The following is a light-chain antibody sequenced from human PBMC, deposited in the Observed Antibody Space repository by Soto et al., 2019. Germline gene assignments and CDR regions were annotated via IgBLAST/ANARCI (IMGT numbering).Light chain of an antibody. CDR2: VNN. J-gene: IGLJ3*02. CDR3: ATWDDSLSGRV. CDR1: SSNIGSNY. Sequence: QAVATQPPSASGTPGQRVTISCSGSSSNIGSNYVYWYQQLPGTAPKLLISVNNQRPSGVPDRFSGSKSGTSASLAISGLWSEDEADYYCATWDDSLSGRVFGGGTKVTVL. V-gene: IGLV1-47*03.